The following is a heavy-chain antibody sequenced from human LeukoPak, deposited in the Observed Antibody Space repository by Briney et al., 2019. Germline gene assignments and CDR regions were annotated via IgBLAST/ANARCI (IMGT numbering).Heavy chain of an antibody. CDR1: GFTFSRYA. CDR2: IGPSNGTT. V-gene: IGHV3-23*01. J-gene: IGHJ4*02. D-gene: IGHD6-19*01. CDR3: VKRSTRGWFYFDY. Sequence: PGGSLRLSCAASGFTFSRYAMTWVRQAPGKGLEWVSSIGPSNGTTYYAESVKGRFTISRDNSENTLYLQLNSLRADDTAIYYCVKRSTRGWFYFDYWGQGTLVTVSS.